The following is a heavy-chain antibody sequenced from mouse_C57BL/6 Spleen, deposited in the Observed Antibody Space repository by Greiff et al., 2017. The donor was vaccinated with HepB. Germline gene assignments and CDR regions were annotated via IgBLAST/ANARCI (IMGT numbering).Heavy chain of an antibody. V-gene: IGHV1-22*01. Sequence: VQLQQSGPELVKPGASVKMSCKASGYTFTDYNMHWVKQSHGKSLEWIGYINPNNGGTSYNQKFKGKATLTVNKSSSTAYMELRSLTSEDSAVYYCARIYYGNYLAMDYWGQGTSVTVSS. J-gene: IGHJ4*01. CDR1: GYTFTDYN. D-gene: IGHD2-1*01. CDR3: ARIYYGNYLAMDY. CDR2: INPNNGGT.